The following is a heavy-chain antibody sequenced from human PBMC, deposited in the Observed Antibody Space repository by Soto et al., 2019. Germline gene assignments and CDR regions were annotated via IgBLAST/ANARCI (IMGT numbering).Heavy chain of an antibody. CDR1: GASINSFY. CDR2: MYVTGST. CDR3: ARDHHYYGSGDSTTFDS. J-gene: IGHJ4*02. D-gene: IGHD3-10*01. Sequence: QVQLQESGPGLVKPSETLSLTCTVSGASINSFYLSWVRQPAGKGLDWIGRMYVTGSTNYNPSLKNRVSMSLDTYKNQFALKLSSLTAADTAVYYCARDHHYYGSGDSTTFDSWGQGTLCPVSS. V-gene: IGHV4-4*07.